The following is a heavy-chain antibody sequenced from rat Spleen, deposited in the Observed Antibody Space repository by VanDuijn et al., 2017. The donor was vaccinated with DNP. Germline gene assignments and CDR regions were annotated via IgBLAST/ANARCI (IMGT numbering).Heavy chain of an antibody. CDR3: ARWNSGHFDY. D-gene: IGHD4-3*01. J-gene: IGHJ2*01. V-gene: IGHV5-22*01. CDR1: RFTFSDYN. CDR2: IRYDGGST. Sequence: EVQLVESGGGLVQPGRSLKLSCAASRFTFSDYNMAWVRQAPKKGLEWVAYIRYDGGSTKYGDSVKGRFTISRDNAKNTLYLQMNSLRSEDMATYYCARWNSGHFDYWGQGVMVPVSS.